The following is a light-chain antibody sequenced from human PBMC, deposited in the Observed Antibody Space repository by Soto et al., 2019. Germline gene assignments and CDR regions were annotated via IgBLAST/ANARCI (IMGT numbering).Light chain of an antibody. V-gene: IGLV2-8*01. J-gene: IGLJ2*01. Sequence: QSALTQPPSASGSPGQSVTISCTGTSSDVGGYNYVSWYQQHPGKAPKLMISEVSERPSGVPDRFSGSKSGNTASLTVSGLQAEDEADYYCSSFAGNNNVVFGGGTKVTVL. CDR1: SSDVGGYNY. CDR3: SSFAGNNNVV. CDR2: EVS.